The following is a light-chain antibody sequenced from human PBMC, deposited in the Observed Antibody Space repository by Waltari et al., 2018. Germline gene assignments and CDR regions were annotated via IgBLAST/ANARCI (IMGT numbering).Light chain of an antibody. CDR1: SSNIGSNT. Sequence: QSVVTQPPSASGTPGQRVTISCSGSSSNIGSNTVNWFQQLPGMAPRLLIYSNDHPPLRVPDRFSASTSGTSASLVISGLQAEDEADYYCAAWDDSLNGPVFGGGTKVTVL. CDR3: AAWDDSLNGPV. J-gene: IGLJ2*01. V-gene: IGLV1-44*01. CDR2: SND.